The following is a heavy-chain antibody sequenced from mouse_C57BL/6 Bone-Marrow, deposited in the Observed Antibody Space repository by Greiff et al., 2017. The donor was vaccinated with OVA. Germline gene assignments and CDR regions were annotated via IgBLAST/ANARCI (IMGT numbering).Heavy chain of an antibody. CDR3: TRGYSNYYAMDY. J-gene: IGHJ4*01. CDR1: GYTFTDYE. Sequence: QVQLKQSGAELVRPGASVTLSCKASGYTFTDYEMHWVKQTPVHGLEWIGAIDPETGGTAYNQKFKGKAILTAYKSSSTAYMELRSLTSDDSAVYYCTRGYSNYYAMDYWGQGTSVTVSS. D-gene: IGHD2-5*01. V-gene: IGHV1-15*01. CDR2: IDPETGGT.